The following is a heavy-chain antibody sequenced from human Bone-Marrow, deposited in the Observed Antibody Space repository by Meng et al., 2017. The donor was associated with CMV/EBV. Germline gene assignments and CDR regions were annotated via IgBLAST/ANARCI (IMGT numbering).Heavy chain of an antibody. CDR2: ISYDGSNK. J-gene: IGHJ4*02. CDR3: AMEMTTVTTARWHYFDY. D-gene: IGHD4-17*01. Sequence: GGSLRLSCAASGFTFSSYAMHWVRQAPGKGLEWVAVISYDGSNKYYADSVKGRFTISRDNSKNPLYLQMDSLTAEDPVVYYCAMEMTTVTTARWHYFDYWGQGTLVTFSS. V-gene: IGHV3-30*04. CDR1: GFTFSSYA.